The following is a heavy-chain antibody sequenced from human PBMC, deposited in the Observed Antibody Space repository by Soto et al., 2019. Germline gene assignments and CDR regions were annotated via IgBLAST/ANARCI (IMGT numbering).Heavy chain of an antibody. J-gene: IGHJ5*02. D-gene: IGHD2-15*01. CDR2: INHSGST. CDR3: AGDIVVVVAAPGWFDP. V-gene: IGHV4-34*01. CDR1: GGSFSGYY. Sequence: QVQLQQWGAGLLKPSETLSLTCAVYGGSFSGYYWSWIRQPPGKGLEWIGEINHSGSTNYNPSLKSRVTISEDTSKNQFSLKLSSVTAADTAVYYCAGDIVVVVAAPGWFDPWGQGTLVTVSS.